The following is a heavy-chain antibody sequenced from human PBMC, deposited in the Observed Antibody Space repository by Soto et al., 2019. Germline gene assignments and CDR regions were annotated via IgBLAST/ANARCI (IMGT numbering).Heavy chain of an antibody. CDR1: GFTFDDHV. CDR3: ARTWSGSTSGRVDV. Sequence: GGSLRLSCVASGFTFDDHVMHWVRQVPGKGLEWVGHINWDGYSIGYGGSVRGRFTISRDNAKNTLYLQMNSLSTEDTALYFCARTWSGSTSGRVDVWGQGTTVTVSS. V-gene: IGHV3-9*01. D-gene: IGHD3-3*01. J-gene: IGHJ6*02. CDR2: INWDGYSI.